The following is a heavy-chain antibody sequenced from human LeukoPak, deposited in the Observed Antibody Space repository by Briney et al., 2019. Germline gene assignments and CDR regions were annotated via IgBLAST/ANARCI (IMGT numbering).Heavy chain of an antibody. CDR2: IIPIFGTA. CDR1: GGTFSSYA. J-gene: IGHJ4*02. CDR3: ARARYYYDSSGYQY. D-gene: IGHD3-22*01. V-gene: IGHV1-69*13. Sequence: SVKVSCKASGGTFSSYAISWVRQAPGQGLEWMGGIIPIFGTANCAQKFQGRVTITADESTSTAYMELSSLRSEDTAVYYCARARYYYDSSGYQYWGQGTLVTVSS.